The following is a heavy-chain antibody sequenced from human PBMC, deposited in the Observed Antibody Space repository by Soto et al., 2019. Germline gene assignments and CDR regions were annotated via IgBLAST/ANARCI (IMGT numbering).Heavy chain of an antibody. V-gene: IGHV4-59*01. CDR1: GGSISSYY. CDR2: IYYSGST. Sequence: SETLSLTCTVSGGSISSYYWSWIRQPPGKGLEWIGYIYYSGSTNYNPSLKSRVTISVDTSKNQFSLKLSSVTAADTAVYYCARAFYYYDSSGYYSPWFDPWGQGTLVTVSS. D-gene: IGHD3-22*01. CDR3: ARAFYYYDSSGYYSPWFDP. J-gene: IGHJ5*02.